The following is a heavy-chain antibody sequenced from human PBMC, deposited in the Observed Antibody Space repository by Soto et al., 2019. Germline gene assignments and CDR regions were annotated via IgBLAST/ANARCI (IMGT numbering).Heavy chain of an antibody. CDR2: ISSSSSYT. D-gene: IGHD2-2*01. V-gene: IGHV3-11*05. Sequence: QVQLVESGGGLVKPGGSLRLSCAASGFTFSDYYMSWIRQAPGKGLEWVSYISSSSSYTNYADSVKGRFTISRDNAKNXLYLQMNSLRAEDTAVYYCASYCSSTSCASDAFDIWGQGTMVTVSS. J-gene: IGHJ3*02. CDR3: ASYCSSTSCASDAFDI. CDR1: GFTFSDYY.